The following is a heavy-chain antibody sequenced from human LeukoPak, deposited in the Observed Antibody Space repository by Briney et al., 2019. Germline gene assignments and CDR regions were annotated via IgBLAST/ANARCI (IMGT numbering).Heavy chain of an antibody. Sequence: SETLSLTCSVSGGSISSYYWSWIRQPPGKGLEWIGYIYYSGSTNYNPSLKSRVTISVDTSKNQFSLKLSSVTAADTAVYYCARRTSIAARSHAFYIWGQGTMVTVSS. CDR2: IYYSGST. CDR3: ARRTSIAARSHAFYI. CDR1: GGSISSYY. V-gene: IGHV4-59*12. D-gene: IGHD6-6*01. J-gene: IGHJ3*02.